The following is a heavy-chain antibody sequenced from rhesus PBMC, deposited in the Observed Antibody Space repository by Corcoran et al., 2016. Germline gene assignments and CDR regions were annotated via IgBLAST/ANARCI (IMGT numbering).Heavy chain of an antibody. CDR1: GGSISGYYY. Sequence: QVQLQQWGEGLVKPSETLSLTCAVYGGSISGYYYWSWIRQPPGKGLKWIGYIYGCTASTKYNPSLQNRVTILKDKSNNQLSLKLSSVTAADTAVDYCARVNIAAALNYDYWGQGVQVTVSS. CDR3: ARVNIAAALNYDY. D-gene: IGHD6-43*01. V-gene: IGHV4-73*01. CDR2: IYGCTAST. J-gene: IGHJ4*01.